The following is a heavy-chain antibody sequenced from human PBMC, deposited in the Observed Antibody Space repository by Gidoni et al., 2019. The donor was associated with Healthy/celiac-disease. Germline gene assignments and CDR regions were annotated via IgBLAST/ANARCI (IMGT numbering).Heavy chain of an antibody. CDR3: ARAAVGYCGGDCYSYY. V-gene: IGHV1-69*01. D-gene: IGHD2-21*02. Sequence: QVQLVQSGAEVKKPGSSVKVSCKASGGTFSRYAIRWVRQAPGQGLEWMGGIIPIFGTANYAQKFQGRVTITADESTSTAYMDLSSLRSEDTAVYYCARAAVGYCGGDCYSYYWGQGTLVTVSS. CDR2: IIPIFGTA. CDR1: GGTFSRYA. J-gene: IGHJ4*02.